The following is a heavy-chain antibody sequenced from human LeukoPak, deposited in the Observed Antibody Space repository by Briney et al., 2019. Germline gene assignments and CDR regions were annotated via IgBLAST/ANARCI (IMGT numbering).Heavy chain of an antibody. CDR2: IIPIFGTA. Sequence: SVKVSCKASGGTFSSYAISWVRQAPGQGLEWMGGIIPIFGTANYAQKFQGGVTITADESTGTAYMELRSLRSDDTAVYYCARDKKSTVTTNWFDPWGQGTLVTVSS. CDR3: ARDKKSTVTTNWFDP. D-gene: IGHD4-11*01. J-gene: IGHJ5*02. CDR1: GGTFSSYA. V-gene: IGHV1-69*13.